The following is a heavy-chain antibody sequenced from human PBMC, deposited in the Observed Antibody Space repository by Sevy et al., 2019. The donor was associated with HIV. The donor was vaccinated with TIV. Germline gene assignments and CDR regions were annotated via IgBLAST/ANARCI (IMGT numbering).Heavy chain of an antibody. V-gene: IGHV5-51*01. CDR1: GYNFPNYG. J-gene: IGHJ4*02. CDR3: ARGVLASYFDY. CDR2: IYPGDSDV. D-gene: IGHD2-8*01. Sequence: GESPKISCKGSGYNFPNYGIAWVRQMPGKDLGWMGIIYPGDSDVRYSPSFQGQVTFSADKSISTAYLQWSSLKASDSAIYYCARGVLASYFDYWGQGTLVTVSS.